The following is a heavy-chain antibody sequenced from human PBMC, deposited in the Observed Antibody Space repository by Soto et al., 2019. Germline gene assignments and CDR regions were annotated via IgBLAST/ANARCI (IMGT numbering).Heavy chain of an antibody. V-gene: IGHV1-69*13. Sequence: VASVKVSCEASRGTFSSYAISWVRQAPGQGLEWMGGIIPIFGTANYAQKFQGRVTITADESTSTAYMELSSLRSEDTAVYYCARVQGGSGSYYNVPYYYGMDVWGQGTTVTVSS. D-gene: IGHD3-10*01. CDR3: ARVQGGSGSYYNVPYYYGMDV. J-gene: IGHJ6*02. CDR1: RGTFSSYA. CDR2: IIPIFGTA.